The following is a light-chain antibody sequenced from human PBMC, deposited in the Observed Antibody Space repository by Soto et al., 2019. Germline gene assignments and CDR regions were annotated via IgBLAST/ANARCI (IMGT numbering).Light chain of an antibody. Sequence: QSVLTQPPSVSAAPGQTVTISCSGSSSNIGNNYVSWYQQLPGTAPKLLIYENNKRPSGIPDRFSGSKSGTSATLGITGLQTGDEADYYCGTWDSSLSVWVFGGGTKLTVL. V-gene: IGLV1-51*02. J-gene: IGLJ3*02. CDR3: GTWDSSLSVWV. CDR2: ENN. CDR1: SSNIGNNY.